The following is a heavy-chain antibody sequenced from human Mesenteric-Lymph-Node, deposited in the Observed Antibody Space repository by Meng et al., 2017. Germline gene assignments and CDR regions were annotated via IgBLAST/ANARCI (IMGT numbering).Heavy chain of an antibody. CDR2: IYYSGST. CDR3: ARAITGTHYYYYGMDV. D-gene: IGHD1-7*01. Sequence: SETLSLTCTVSGGSISSYYWSWIRQPPGKGLEWVGSIYYSGSTDYSRSLKSRVSISVDTSKNQFSLKLSSVTAADTAVYYCARAITGTHYYYYGMDVWGQGTTVTVSS. J-gene: IGHJ6*02. CDR1: GGSISSYY. V-gene: IGHV4-59*01.